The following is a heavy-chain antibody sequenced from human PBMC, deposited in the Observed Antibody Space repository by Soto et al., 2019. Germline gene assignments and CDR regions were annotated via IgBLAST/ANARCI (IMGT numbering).Heavy chain of an antibody. V-gene: IGHV2-5*01. Sequence: GSGPTLVNPKQTLTLTCSFSGFSLSTSGVGVGWIRQSPGKALEWLALIYWSGDEHYRPSLKSRLTIIKDTSKNHVVLIMTDMDPVDTATYYCARGLATLPVLALDICAQRTMVT. J-gene: IGHJ3*02. D-gene: IGHD3-3*02. CDR1: GFSLSTSGVG. CDR2: IYWSGDE. CDR3: ARGLATLPVLALDI.